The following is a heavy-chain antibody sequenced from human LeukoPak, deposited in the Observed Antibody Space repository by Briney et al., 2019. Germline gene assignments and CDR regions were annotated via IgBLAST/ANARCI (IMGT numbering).Heavy chain of an antibody. CDR3: ARGLQWLEAFDY. J-gene: IGHJ4*02. CDR2: INPNSGVT. D-gene: IGHD6-19*01. CDR1: GYTFTGYY. V-gene: IGHV1-2*02. Sequence: GASVTVSCKASGYTFTGYYIHWVRQAPGQGLEWMGWINPNSGVTHYPQKFQGRVTLTRDTSIRTAYMEVSSLRSDDTAVYYCARGLQWLEAFDYWGLGTLVTVSS.